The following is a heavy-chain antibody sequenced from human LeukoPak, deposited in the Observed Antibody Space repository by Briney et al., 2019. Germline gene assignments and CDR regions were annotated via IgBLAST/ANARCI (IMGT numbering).Heavy chain of an antibody. CDR2: ISSSSSYI. CDR3: ARASRGLVWDYSSSSY. V-gene: IGHV3-21*01. J-gene: IGHJ4*02. Sequence: GGSLRLSCAASGFTFSSYSMNWVRQAPGKGLEWVSSISSSSSYIYYADSVKGRFTISRYNAKNSLYLQMNSLRAEDTAVYYCARASRGLVWDYSSSSYWGQGTLVTVSS. D-gene: IGHD6-13*01. CDR1: GFTFSSYS.